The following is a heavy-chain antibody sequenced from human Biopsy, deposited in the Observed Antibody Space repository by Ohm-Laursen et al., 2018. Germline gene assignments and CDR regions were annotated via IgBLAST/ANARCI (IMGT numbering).Heavy chain of an antibody. CDR2: INHSGRT. V-gene: IGHV4-34*01. J-gene: IGHJ6*02. CDR3: VRGVDYYDPYHYYALDV. CDR1: GESFNGYY. Sequence: GTLSLTCAVYGESFNGYYWSWIRQTPGKGLEWIGKINHSGRTNYNPSLKSRVTISLDTSKNQFSLKVRSVTAADTAVYYCVRGVDYYDPYHYYALDVWGQGTTVTVSS. D-gene: IGHD3-22*01.